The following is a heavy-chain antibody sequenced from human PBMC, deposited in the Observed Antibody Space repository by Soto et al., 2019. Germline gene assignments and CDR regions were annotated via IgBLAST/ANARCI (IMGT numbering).Heavy chain of an antibody. J-gene: IGHJ4*02. D-gene: IGHD6-13*01. Sequence: QVQLVQSGAEVKRPGASVKISCKASGFSPTTYAFSWVRRAPGKGLEWMGLISADTGEPRYAQKFQGRVAMTTDTSTRTAYMALRGLTSDDTAVYYCGVSAGLDFWGQGTRVTVSS. V-gene: IGHV1-18*01. CDR2: ISADTGEP. CDR3: GVSAGLDF. CDR1: GFSPTTYA.